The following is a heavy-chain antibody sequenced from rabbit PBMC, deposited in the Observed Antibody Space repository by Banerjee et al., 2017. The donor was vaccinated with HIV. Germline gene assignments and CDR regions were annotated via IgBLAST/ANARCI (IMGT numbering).Heavy chain of an antibody. V-gene: IGHV1S45*01. D-gene: IGHD6-1*01. Sequence: QEQLEESGGDLVKPEGSLTLTCTASGFSFSYKYVMCWVRQAPGKGLEWIACINTSTGNTVYANWAKGRFTISKTSSTTVTLQMTSLTAADTATYFCARAQSGAISYGFNLWGQGTLVTVS. CDR1: GFSFSYKYV. J-gene: IGHJ4*01. CDR2: INTSTGNT. CDR3: ARAQSGAISYGFNL.